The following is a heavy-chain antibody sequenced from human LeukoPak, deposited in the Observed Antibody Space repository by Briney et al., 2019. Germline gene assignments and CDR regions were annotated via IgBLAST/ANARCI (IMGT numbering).Heavy chain of an antibody. CDR1: GFTFSSYS. CDR3: ARDPEFGYGSGSYYNVFDY. J-gene: IGHJ4*02. D-gene: IGHD3-10*01. V-gene: IGHV3-21*01. Sequence: GGSLRLPCAASGFTFSSYSMNWVRQAPGKGLEWVSSISSSSSYIYYADSVKGRFTISRDNAKNSLYLQMNSLRAEDTAVYYCARDPEFGYGSGSYYNVFDYWGQGTLVTVSS. CDR2: ISSSSSYI.